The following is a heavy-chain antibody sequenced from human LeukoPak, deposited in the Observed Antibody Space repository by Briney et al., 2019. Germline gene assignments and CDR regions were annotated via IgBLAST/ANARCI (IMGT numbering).Heavy chain of an antibody. CDR2: IIPIFGTA. CDR1: GGTFSSYA. Sequence: ASVKVSCKASGGTFSSYAISWTRQAPGQGLEWMGRIIPIFGTANYAQKFQGRVTITTDESTSTAYMELSSLRSEDTAVYYCASNQYYYDSSGYYHDVFDYWGQGTLVTVSS. D-gene: IGHD3-22*01. CDR3: ASNQYYYDSSGYYHDVFDY. J-gene: IGHJ4*02. V-gene: IGHV1-69*05.